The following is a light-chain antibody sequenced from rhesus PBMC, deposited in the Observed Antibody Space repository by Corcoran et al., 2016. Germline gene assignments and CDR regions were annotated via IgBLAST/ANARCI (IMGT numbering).Light chain of an antibody. Sequence: EIVLTQSPATLPLSPGERATLSCRASQSGSNNLAWYQQRTGQATRLLMYDASSRATGIPERFSGSGSGTDFPLTVSRLEPEETVIFYCPQYGTWPTFGPGTKVEVK. CDR2: DAS. CDR1: QSGSNN. J-gene: IGKJ2*01. CDR3: PQYGTWPT. V-gene: IGKV3-35*01.